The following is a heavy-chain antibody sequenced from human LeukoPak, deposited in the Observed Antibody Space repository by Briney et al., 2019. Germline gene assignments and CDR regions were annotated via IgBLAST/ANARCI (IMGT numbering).Heavy chain of an antibody. D-gene: IGHD2-15*01. J-gene: IGHJ4*02. Sequence: SETLSLTCTVSGVSISSTNSYWGWIRQSPRTGLEWIGNIYSSGSTYYSPSLKSQVTISIDTSENQFSLKLTSVTAADTAVYYCARKREGPATGIDYWGQGTLVTVSS. CDR2: IYSSGST. CDR3: ARKREGPATGIDY. V-gene: IGHV4-39*07. CDR1: GVSISSTNSY.